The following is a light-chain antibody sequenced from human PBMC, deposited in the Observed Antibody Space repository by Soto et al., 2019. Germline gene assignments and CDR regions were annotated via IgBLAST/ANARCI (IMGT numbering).Light chain of an antibody. J-gene: IGKJ3*01. Sequence: IQMTQSPSTLSASVGDRVTITCRASQSISTWLAWYQQKPGRAPKLLIYKASSLESGVPSRFSGSGSGTEFTLTISRLQPDDFATYYCQQYNSYPFTFGPGTKVDIK. V-gene: IGKV1-5*03. CDR1: QSISTW. CDR2: KAS. CDR3: QQYNSYPFT.